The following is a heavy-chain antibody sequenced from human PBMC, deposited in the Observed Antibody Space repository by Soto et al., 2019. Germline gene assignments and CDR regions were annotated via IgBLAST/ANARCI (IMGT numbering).Heavy chain of an antibody. V-gene: IGHV4-59*01. D-gene: IGHD1-1*01. CDR3: ARDMHAGFTHDFDP. Sequence: SETLSLTCIVSGGSITSYHWSWIRQLPEKGLEGIAYTSYTSNTNYNPSFQNRVTISINTPKHQLSLNMTSMTAADTAVYYWARDMHAGFTHDFDPWGQGTLVTV. CDR1: GGSITSYH. CDR2: TSYTSNT. J-gene: IGHJ5*02.